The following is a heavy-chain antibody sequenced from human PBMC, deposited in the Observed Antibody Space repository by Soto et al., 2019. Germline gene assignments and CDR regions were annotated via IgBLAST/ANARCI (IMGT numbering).Heavy chain of an antibody. CDR3: AREEYCSGGSCHTFYFDY. Sequence: PETLSLTCTVSGGSISSYYWTWIRQPPGKGLEWIGYIYYDGSSNYSPSLKSRVTMSVDRSMNQFSLRLSSVTAADTAVYYCAREEYCSGGSCHTFYFDYWGQGALVTVSS. CDR1: GGSISSYY. CDR2: IYYDGSS. D-gene: IGHD2-15*01. J-gene: IGHJ4*02. V-gene: IGHV4-59*01.